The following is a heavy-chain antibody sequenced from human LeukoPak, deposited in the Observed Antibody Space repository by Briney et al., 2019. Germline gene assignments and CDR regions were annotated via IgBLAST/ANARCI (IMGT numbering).Heavy chain of an antibody. CDR2: ISSSSIYI. J-gene: IGHJ6*03. Sequence: GGSLRLSCAASGFTFSSYSMNWVRQAPGKGLEWVSSISSSSIYIYYADSVKGRFTIPRDNAKNSLYLQMNSLRAEDTAVYYCARSSGWYHRGPDYYYYYMDVWGKGTTVTVSS. V-gene: IGHV3-21*01. D-gene: IGHD6-19*01. CDR1: GFTFSSYS. CDR3: ARSSGWYHRGPDYYYYYMDV.